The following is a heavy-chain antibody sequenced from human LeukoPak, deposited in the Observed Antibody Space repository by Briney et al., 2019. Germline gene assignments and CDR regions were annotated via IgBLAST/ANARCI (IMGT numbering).Heavy chain of an antibody. D-gene: IGHD1-26*01. Sequence: SETLPLTCTVSGDSISSGAYCWSWIRQHLEKGLEWIGYMYNSGRTYYNPSLESRVTISVDTSKNQFSLRLSSVTAADTAVYYCARVASGNYRFDPWGQGTLVTVSS. CDR2: MYNSGRT. V-gene: IGHV4-31*03. CDR1: GDSISSGAYC. J-gene: IGHJ5*02. CDR3: ARVASGNYRFDP.